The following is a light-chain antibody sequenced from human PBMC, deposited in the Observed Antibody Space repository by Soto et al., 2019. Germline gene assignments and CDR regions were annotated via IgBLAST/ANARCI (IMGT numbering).Light chain of an antibody. CDR1: QGITNY. J-gene: IGKJ1*01. Sequence: DIQMTQSPSSLSASVGDRVTITCRASQGITNYLAWYQQKAGKVPKLLIYAASTLQSGVPSRFSGRGSGTDFTLTISSMQPEDVATYYCQKYNRAPWTFGQVTKV. V-gene: IGKV1-27*01. CDR2: AAS. CDR3: QKYNRAPWT.